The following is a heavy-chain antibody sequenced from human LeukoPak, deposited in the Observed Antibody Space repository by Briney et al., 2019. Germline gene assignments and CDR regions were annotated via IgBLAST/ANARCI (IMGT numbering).Heavy chain of an antibody. D-gene: IGHD3-9*01. J-gene: IGHJ4*02. Sequence: ASVKVSCKASVYTFTGYYMHWVRQAPGQGIEWMGWINPNHGDTNYAQKFQDRVSMTRDTSISTAYMPLTRLGSADTAVYYCARSPHILTGENFDYWGQGTLLTVSS. V-gene: IGHV1-2*02. CDR2: INPNHGDT. CDR3: ARSPHILTGENFDY. CDR1: VYTFTGYY.